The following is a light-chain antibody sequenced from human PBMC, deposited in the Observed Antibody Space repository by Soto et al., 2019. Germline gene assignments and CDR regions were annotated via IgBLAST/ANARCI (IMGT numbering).Light chain of an antibody. Sequence: QPVLTQPPSASGTPGQRVTISCSGSIGSNYIYWYQQLPGTAPKLLIYKNNLRPSGVPDRFSGSRSGTSASLAISGLRSEDETDYYCATRDDGLSGEWVFGGGTKLTVL. CDR2: KNN. V-gene: IGLV1-47*01. CDR3: ATRDDGLSGEWV. J-gene: IGLJ3*02. CDR1: IGSNY.